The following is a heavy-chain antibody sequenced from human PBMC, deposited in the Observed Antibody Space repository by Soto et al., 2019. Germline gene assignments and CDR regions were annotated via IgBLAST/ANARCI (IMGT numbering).Heavy chain of an antibody. CDR3: AKDLVVVPAAMGAFDI. V-gene: IGHV3-23*01. CDR2: ISGSGGST. D-gene: IGHD2-2*01. CDR1: GFTFSSYA. J-gene: IGHJ3*02. Sequence: GGSLRLSCAASGFTFSSYAMSWVRQAPGKGLEWVSAISGSGGSTYYADSVKGRFTISRDNSKNTLYLQMNSLRAEDTAVYYCAKDLVVVPAAMGAFDIWRQGTMDTVSS.